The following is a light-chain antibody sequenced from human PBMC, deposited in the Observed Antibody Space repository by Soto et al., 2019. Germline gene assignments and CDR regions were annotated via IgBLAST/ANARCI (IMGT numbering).Light chain of an antibody. J-gene: IGLJ3*02. Sequence: QSVLTQPPSASGTPGQRVTISCSGSSSNIGSTTVNWYQQLPGTAPKLLIYSNNQRPSGVPDRVSGSKSGTSASLAISGLQSEDEADYYCAAWDDSLNGPVFGGGTKVTVL. CDR2: SNN. CDR1: SSNIGSTT. CDR3: AAWDDSLNGPV. V-gene: IGLV1-44*01.